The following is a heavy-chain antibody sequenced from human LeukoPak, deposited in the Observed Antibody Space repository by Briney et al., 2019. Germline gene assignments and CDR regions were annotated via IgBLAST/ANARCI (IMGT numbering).Heavy chain of an antibody. CDR1: GYNLNTYH. CDR2: ITSTGTTT. Sequence: ASVKVSCKASGYNLNTYHMHWVRQAPGQGLQWMGIITSTGTTTICAQKFQGRVTMTRDTSTSTVYMDLSSLRSDDTAVYYCATEYVRTHYFDWWGQGTLVTVSS. CDR3: ATEYVRTHYFDW. J-gene: IGHJ4*02. D-gene: IGHD3-16*01. V-gene: IGHV1-46*02.